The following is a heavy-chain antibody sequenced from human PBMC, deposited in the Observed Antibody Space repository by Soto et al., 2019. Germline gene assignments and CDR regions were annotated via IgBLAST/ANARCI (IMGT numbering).Heavy chain of an antibody. D-gene: IGHD6-13*01. CDR1: GFTFSSYG. Sequence: QVQLVKSGGGVVQPGRSLRLSCAASGFTFSSYGMHWVRQAPGKGLEWVAVIWYDGSNKYYADSVKGRFTISRDNSKNTLYLQMNSLRAGDTAVYYCARDRSLAAATYNWFDPWGQGTLVTVSS. CDR3: ARDRSLAAATYNWFDP. V-gene: IGHV3-33*01. J-gene: IGHJ5*02. CDR2: IWYDGSNK.